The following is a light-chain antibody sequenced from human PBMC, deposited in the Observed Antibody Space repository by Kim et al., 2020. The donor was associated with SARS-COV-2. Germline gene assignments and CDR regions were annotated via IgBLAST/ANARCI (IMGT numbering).Light chain of an antibody. CDR2: DVS. Sequence: QSALTQPASVSGSPGQSITISCTGTSSDVGSYNVVSWYQQHPGKAPKLMIYDVSKRPSGVSNRFSGSKSGNTASLTISGLQAEDEADYFCCSYAGSSTHVFGNGTKVTVL. V-gene: IGLV2-23*02. CDR1: SSDVGSYNV. CDR3: CSYAGSSTHV. J-gene: IGLJ1*01.